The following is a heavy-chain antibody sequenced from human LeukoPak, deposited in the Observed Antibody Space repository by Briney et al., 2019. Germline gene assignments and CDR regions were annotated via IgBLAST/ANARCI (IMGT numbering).Heavy chain of an antibody. Sequence: GASVKVSCKASGYTFTSYGISWVRQAPGQGLEWMGWINPNSGGTNYAQKFQGRVTMTRDTSISTAYMELSRLRSDDTAVYYCASRGSGSSPLGYWGQGTLVTVSS. CDR3: ASRGSGSSPLGY. D-gene: IGHD6-6*01. CDR2: INPNSGGT. J-gene: IGHJ4*02. CDR1: GYTFTSYG. V-gene: IGHV1-2*02.